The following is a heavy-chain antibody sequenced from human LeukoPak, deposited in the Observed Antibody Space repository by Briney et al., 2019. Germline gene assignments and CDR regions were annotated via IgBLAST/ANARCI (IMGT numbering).Heavy chain of an antibody. Sequence: SETLSLTCSVSGGSISSSNYYWSWLRQPAGKGLEWIGRIYTSESTNYNPSLKSRVTISVDTSRNQFSLKLSSVTAADTAVYYCAGTTVTTWVGYYYYMDVWGKGTTVTISS. J-gene: IGHJ6*03. D-gene: IGHD4-17*01. CDR3: AGTTVTTWVGYYYYMDV. CDR1: GGSISSSNYY. V-gene: IGHV4-61*02. CDR2: IYTSEST.